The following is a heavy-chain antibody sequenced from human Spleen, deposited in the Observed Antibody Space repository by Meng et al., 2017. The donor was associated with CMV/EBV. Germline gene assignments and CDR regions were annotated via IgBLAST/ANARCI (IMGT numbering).Heavy chain of an antibody. CDR3: ARGAVELERGDDYGMEV. CDR2: ISAYTGNT. J-gene: IGHJ6*02. Sequence: ASVKVSCKASGYTFSRYGISWVRQAPGQGLEWMGWISAYTGNTKYAQKLQGRVTMTTDTSTGTAYMEVRSLKSDDTALYYCARGAVELERGDDYGMEVWGQGTTVTVSS. V-gene: IGHV1-18*01. CDR1: GYTFSRYG. D-gene: IGHD1-1*01.